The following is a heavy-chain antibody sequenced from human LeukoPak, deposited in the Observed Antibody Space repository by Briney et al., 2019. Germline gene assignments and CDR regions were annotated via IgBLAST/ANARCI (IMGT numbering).Heavy chain of an antibody. CDR2: IKQDRSEK. V-gene: IGHV3-7*01. D-gene: IGHD2-2*01. CDR1: GFTFSNYW. J-gene: IGHJ4*02. CDR3: AKTDPWYCSSTSCHFDY. Sequence: GGSLRLSCAASGFTFSNYWMSWVRQAPGKGLEWVANIKQDRSEKYYVDSVKGRFTISRDNAKNSLYLQMNSLRAEDTAVYYCAKTDPWYCSSTSCHFDYWGQGTLVTVSS.